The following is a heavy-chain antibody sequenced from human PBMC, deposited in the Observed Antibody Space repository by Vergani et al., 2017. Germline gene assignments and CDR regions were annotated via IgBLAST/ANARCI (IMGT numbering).Heavy chain of an antibody. D-gene: IGHD6-13*01. J-gene: IGHJ4*02. CDR1: GFTFSSYS. CDR2: ISSSSSTI. V-gene: IGHV3-48*01. CDR3: ARDRIAAAGTGGLDY. Sequence: EVQLVESGGGLVQPGGSLRLSCAASGFTFSSYSMNWVRQAPGKGLEWVSYISSSSSTIYYADSVKGRFTISRDNAKNSLYLQMNSLRAEDTAVYYCARDRIAAAGTGGLDYWGQGTLVTVSS.